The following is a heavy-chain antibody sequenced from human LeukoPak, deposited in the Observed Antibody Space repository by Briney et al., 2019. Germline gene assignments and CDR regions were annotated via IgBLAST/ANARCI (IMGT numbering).Heavy chain of an antibody. D-gene: IGHD3-9*01. CDR2: INSNSGDT. Sequence: ASVQVSCKASGYTFTGYYMRWVRQAPGQGLEWMGWINSNSGDTNYAQKFQGRVTMTRDTSISTAYMELSRLRSDDTAVYYCAREPHYDLLTGYALGYLDLWGRGTLLTVSS. CDR3: AREPHYDLLTGYALGYLDL. CDR1: GYTFTGYY. J-gene: IGHJ2*01. V-gene: IGHV1-2*02.